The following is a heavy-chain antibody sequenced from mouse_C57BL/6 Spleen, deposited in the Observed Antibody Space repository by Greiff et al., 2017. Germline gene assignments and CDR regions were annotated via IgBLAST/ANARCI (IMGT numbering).Heavy chain of an antibody. CDR1: GYTFTSYW. D-gene: IGHD1-1*01. V-gene: IGHV1-72*01. CDR2: IDPNSGGT. CDR3: ARWSFTTVVDLYAMDY. J-gene: IGHJ4*01. Sequence: QVQLQQPGAELVKPGASVKLSCKASGYTFTSYWMHWVKQRPGRGLEWIGRIDPNSGGTKYNEKFKSKATLTVDKPSSTAYMQLSSLTSEDSAVYYCARWSFTTVVDLYAMDYWGQGTSVTVSS.